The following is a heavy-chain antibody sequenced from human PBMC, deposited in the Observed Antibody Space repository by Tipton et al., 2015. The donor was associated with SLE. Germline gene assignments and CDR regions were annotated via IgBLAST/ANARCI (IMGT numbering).Heavy chain of an antibody. CDR2: IDQSGST. V-gene: IGHV4-59*08. Sequence: TLSLTCTVSGDSISDYYWSWIRQPPGKGLEWIGEIDQSGSTFYNPSLQSRVTLSVDTSKNQFSLKLTSVTAADTAVYYCARPPGTYPTGDYWGQGTLVTVSS. J-gene: IGHJ4*02. CDR1: GDSISDYY. CDR3: ARPPGTYPTGDY. D-gene: IGHD3-10*01.